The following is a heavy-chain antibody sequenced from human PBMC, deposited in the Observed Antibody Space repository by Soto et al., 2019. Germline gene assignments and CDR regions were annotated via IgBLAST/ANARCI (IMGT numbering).Heavy chain of an antibody. J-gene: IGHJ4*02. Sequence: GASVKVSCKASGYTFTSYAMHWVRQAPGQRLEWMGWINAGSGNTKYSQKFQGRVTITRDTSASTAYMELSSLRSEDTAVYYCARVELVPKSFFFDYWGQGTLVTAPQ. CDR3: ARVELVPKSFFFDY. V-gene: IGHV1-3*01. D-gene: IGHD6-6*01. CDR2: INAGSGNT. CDR1: GYTFTSYA.